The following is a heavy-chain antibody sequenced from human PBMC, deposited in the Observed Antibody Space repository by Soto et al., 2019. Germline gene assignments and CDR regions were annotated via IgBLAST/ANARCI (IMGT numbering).Heavy chain of an antibody. CDR1: GFTFSSYG. CDR2: ISYDGSNK. CDR3: AKDTHLVLHCSSTSCTPDAFDI. V-gene: IGHV3-30*18. Sequence: QVQLVESGGGVVQPGRSLRLSCAASGFTFSSYGMHWVRQAPGKGLEWVAVISYDGSNKYYADSVKGRFTISRDNSKNTLYLQMNSLRAEDTAVYYCAKDTHLVLHCSSTSCTPDAFDIWGQGTMVTVSS. J-gene: IGHJ3*02. D-gene: IGHD2-2*01.